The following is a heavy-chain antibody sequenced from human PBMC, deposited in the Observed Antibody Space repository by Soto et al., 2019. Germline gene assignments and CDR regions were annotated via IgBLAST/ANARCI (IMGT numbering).Heavy chain of an antibody. D-gene: IGHD6-13*01. Sequence: SETLSLTFTVSGGSISSGGYYWSWIRQHPGKGLEWIGYIYYSGSTYYNPSLKSRVTISVDTSKNQFSLKLSSVTAADTAVYYCASRSSWYRYFDYWGQGTLVTVSS. J-gene: IGHJ4*02. CDR3: ASRSSWYRYFDY. CDR2: IYYSGST. CDR1: GGSISSGGYY. V-gene: IGHV4-31*03.